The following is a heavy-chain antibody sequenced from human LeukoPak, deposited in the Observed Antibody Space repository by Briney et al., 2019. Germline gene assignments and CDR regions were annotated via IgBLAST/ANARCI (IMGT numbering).Heavy chain of an antibody. J-gene: IGHJ5*02. D-gene: IGHD3-10*01. CDR3: ARDWYYGSLDP. Sequence: GSLRLSCAASGFTFSTFAMIWVRQPPGKGLGWVSSIFPSGGEIHYADSVRGRFTISRDNSKSTLSLQMNSLRAGDTAVYYCARDWYYGSLDPWGQGTLVTVSS. CDR1: GFTFSTFA. CDR2: IFPSGGEI. V-gene: IGHV3-23*01.